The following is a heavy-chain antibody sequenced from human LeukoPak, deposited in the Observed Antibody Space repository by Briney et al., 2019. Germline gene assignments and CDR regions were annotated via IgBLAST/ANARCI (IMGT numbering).Heavy chain of an antibody. J-gene: IGHJ4*02. CDR1: GFTFDSYT. D-gene: IGHD3-16*01. CDR2: LSDTDDSA. CDR3: TKGRGDLGSLRRSFDY. V-gene: IGHV3-23*01. Sequence: GGSLRLSCATSGFTFDSYTMTWVRQAPGKGLEWVSGLSDTDDSAYYEKSVKGRFTISRDSSKNTLYLQMDSLRAEDTAIYYCTKGRGDLGSLRRSFDYWGQGTLVTVSS.